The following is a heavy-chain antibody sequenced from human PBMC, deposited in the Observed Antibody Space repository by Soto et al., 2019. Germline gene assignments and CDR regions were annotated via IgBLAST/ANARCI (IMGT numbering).Heavy chain of an antibody. CDR1: GFSSTGNH. J-gene: IGHJ4*02. CDR3: ARDLATVAKRFES. V-gene: IGHV3-53*01. D-gene: IGHD5-12*01. Sequence: LRRSCAASGFSSTGNHMTWVRQAPGKGLEWVSSLYTGGTTYYADSVQGRFTISRDSSKNTLFLQMDRLRVEDSAVYYCARDLATVAKRFESWGAGTLVTVSS. CDR2: LYTGGTT.